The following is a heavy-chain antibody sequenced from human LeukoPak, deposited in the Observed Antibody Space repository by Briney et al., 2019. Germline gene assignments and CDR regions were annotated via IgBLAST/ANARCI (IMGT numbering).Heavy chain of an antibody. J-gene: IGHJ4*02. CDR2: IYYSGST. Sequence: SETLSLTCTVSGGSISSSSYYWGWIRQPPGKGLEWIGSIYYSGSTYYNPSLKSRVTISVDTSKNQFSLKLSSVTAANTAVYYCARQTGSGLFILPGGQGTLVTVSS. CDR3: ARQTGSGLFILP. CDR1: GGSISSSSYY. D-gene: IGHD3/OR15-3a*01. V-gene: IGHV4-39*01.